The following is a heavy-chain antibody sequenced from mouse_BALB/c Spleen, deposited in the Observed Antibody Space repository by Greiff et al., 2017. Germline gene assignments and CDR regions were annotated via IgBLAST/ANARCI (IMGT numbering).Heavy chain of an antibody. CDR1: GYTFTSYT. CDR3: ARSGGLGHWYFDV. V-gene: IGHV1-4*01. CDR2: INPSSGYT. J-gene: IGHJ1*01. Sequence: VQLQQSGAELARPGASVKMSCKASGYTFTSYTMHWVKQRPGQGLEWIGYINPSSGYTNYNQKFKDKATLTADKSSSTAYMQLSSLTSEDSAVYYCARSGGLGHWYFDVWGAGTTVTVSS. D-gene: IGHD4-1*01.